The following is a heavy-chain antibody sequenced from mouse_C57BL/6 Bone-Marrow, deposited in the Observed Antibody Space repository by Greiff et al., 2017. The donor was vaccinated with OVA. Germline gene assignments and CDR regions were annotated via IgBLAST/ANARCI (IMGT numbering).Heavy chain of an antibody. CDR1: GYTFTSYW. Sequence: QVQLQQPGAELVKPGASVKLSCKASGYTFTSYWMQWVKQRPGQGLEWIGEIDPSDSYTNYNQKFKGKATLTVDTSSSTAYMQLSSLTAEDSAVYYCARRKTLWGQGTSVTVSS. CDR3: ARRKTL. J-gene: IGHJ4*01. CDR2: IDPSDSYT. V-gene: IGHV1-50*01.